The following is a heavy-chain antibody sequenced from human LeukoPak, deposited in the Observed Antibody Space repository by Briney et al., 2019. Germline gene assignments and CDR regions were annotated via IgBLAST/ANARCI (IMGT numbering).Heavy chain of an antibody. D-gene: IGHD6-13*01. J-gene: IGHJ6*03. CDR1: GGSFSGYY. V-gene: IGHV4-34*01. CDR2: INHSGST. CDR3: ARVPAAGRYYYYCMDV. Sequence: SETLSLTCAVYGGSFSGYYWSWIRQPPGKGLEWIGEINHSGSTNYNPSLKSRVTISVDTSKNQFSLKLSSVTAADTAVYYCARVPAAGRYYYYCMDVWGKGTTVTVSS.